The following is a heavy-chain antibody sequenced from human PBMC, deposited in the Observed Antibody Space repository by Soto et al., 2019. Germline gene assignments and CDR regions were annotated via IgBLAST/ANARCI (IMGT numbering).Heavy chain of an antibody. Sequence: QVQLQQWGAGLLKPSETLSLTCAVYGGSFSGYYWSWIRQPPGKGLEWIGEINHSGSTNYNPSLKSRVTISVDTSKNQFSLKLSSVTAADTAVYYCARVEDDSSGYYYVRPRWYNWFDTWGQGTLVTVSS. J-gene: IGHJ5*02. D-gene: IGHD3-22*01. CDR1: GGSFSGYY. CDR2: INHSGST. CDR3: ARVEDDSSGYYYVRPRWYNWFDT. V-gene: IGHV4-34*01.